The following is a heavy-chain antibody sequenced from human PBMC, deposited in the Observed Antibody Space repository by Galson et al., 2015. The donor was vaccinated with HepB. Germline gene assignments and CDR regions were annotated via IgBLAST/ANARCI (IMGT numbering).Heavy chain of an antibody. D-gene: IGHD3-10*01. V-gene: IGHV3-53*01. CDR1: GFTVSSKF. Sequence: SLRLSCAASGFTVSSKFMSWVRQAPGMGLEWVSVIYSGGNTYYADSVKGRFTISRDNSKNTLYLQMNRLRAEDTAVYYCAREVGEGGAFDIWGQGTMVPVSS. CDR3: AREVGEGGAFDI. J-gene: IGHJ3*02. CDR2: IYSGGNT.